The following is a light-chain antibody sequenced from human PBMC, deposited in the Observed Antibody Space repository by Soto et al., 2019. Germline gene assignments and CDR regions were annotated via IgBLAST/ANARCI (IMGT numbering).Light chain of an antibody. CDR3: QQGNTFPLT. CDR1: RSVNNNY. J-gene: IGKJ4*01. Sequence: EIVLTQSTGTLSFSPGERSTLSFISSRSVNNNYLAWYQQKPGQAPRLLIFGASSRATGIPDRFSGSGSGTDFTLTISSLQPEDFATYYCQQGNTFPLTFGGGTKVDIK. V-gene: IGKV3-20*01. CDR2: GAS.